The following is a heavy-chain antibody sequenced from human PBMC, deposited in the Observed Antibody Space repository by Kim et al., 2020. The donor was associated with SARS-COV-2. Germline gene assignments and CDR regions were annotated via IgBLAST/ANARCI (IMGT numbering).Heavy chain of an antibody. CDR1: GYTFTSYD. D-gene: IGHD2-2*01. CDR3: ARGRYQLLPQDWFDP. CDR2: MNPNSGNT. J-gene: IGHJ5*02. Sequence: ASVKVSCKASGYTFTSYDINWVRQATGQGLEWMGWMNPNSGNTGYAQKFQGRVTMIRNTSISTAYMELSSLRSEDTAVYYCARGRYQLLPQDWFDPWGQGTLVTVSS. V-gene: IGHV1-8*01.